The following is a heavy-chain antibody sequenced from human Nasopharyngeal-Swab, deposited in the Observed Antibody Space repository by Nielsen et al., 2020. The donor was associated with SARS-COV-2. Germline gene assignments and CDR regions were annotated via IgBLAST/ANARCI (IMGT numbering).Heavy chain of an antibody. CDR1: GYTLTELS. Sequence: ASVKVSCKVSGYTLTELSMHWVRQAPGKGLEWMGGFDPEDGETIYAQKFQGRVTMTEDTSTDTAYMELSSLRSEDTAVNYCATTAGAITFGGWDWFDPWGQGTLVTVSS. J-gene: IGHJ5*02. V-gene: IGHV1-24*01. CDR3: ATTAGAITFGGWDWFDP. D-gene: IGHD3-16*01. CDR2: FDPEDGET.